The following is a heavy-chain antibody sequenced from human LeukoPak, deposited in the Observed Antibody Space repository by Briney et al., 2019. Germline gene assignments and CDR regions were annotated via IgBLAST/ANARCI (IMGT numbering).Heavy chain of an antibody. CDR3: AVGRNAFDI. Sequence: SETLSLTCAVYGGSFSGYYWSWTRQPPGKGLEWIGEINHSGSTNYNPSLKSRVTISVDTSKNQFSLKLSSVTAADTAVYCCAVGRNAFDIWGQGTMVTVSS. CDR1: GGSFSGYY. D-gene: IGHD1-26*01. V-gene: IGHV4-34*01. J-gene: IGHJ3*02. CDR2: INHSGST.